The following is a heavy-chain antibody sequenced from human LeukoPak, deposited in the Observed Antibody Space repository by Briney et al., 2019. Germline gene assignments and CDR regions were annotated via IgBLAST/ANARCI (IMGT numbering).Heavy chain of an antibody. V-gene: IGHV3-21*01. CDR2: ISSSSSYI. Sequence: GGSLRLSCAASGFTFSSYGMSWVRQAPGKGLEWVSSISSSSSYIYYADSVKGRFTISRDNAKNSLYLQMNSLRAEDTAVYYCARDYYGSGSYSDWGQGTLVTVSS. CDR1: GFTFSSYG. D-gene: IGHD3-10*01. J-gene: IGHJ4*02. CDR3: ARDYYGSGSYSD.